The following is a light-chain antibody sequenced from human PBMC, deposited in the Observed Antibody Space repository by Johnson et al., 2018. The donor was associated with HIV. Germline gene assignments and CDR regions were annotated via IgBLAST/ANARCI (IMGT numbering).Light chain of an antibody. J-gene: IGLJ1*01. V-gene: IGLV1-51*01. CDR3: GTWDSSLNAYV. Sequence: QSVLTQPPSASGTPGQRVTISCSGSSSNIGSNTVNWYQQLPGTAPKLLIYDNNKRHSGIPDRFSGSKSGTSATLGITRLQTGDEADYYCGTWDSSLNAYVFGAATKVAVL. CDR2: DNN. CDR1: SSNIGSNT.